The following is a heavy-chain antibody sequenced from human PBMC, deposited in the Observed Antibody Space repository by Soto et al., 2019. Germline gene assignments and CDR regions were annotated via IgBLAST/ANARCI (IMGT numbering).Heavy chain of an antibody. CDR3: ARGRSGYYYGNWFDP. CDR2: INHSGST. D-gene: IGHD3-22*01. CDR1: GGSFSGYY. V-gene: IGHV4-34*01. J-gene: IGHJ5*02. Sequence: SETLSLTCAVYGGSFSGYYWSWIRQPPGKGLEWIGEINHSGSTNYNPSLKSRVTISVDTSKNQFSLKLSSVTAADTAVYYCARGRSGYYYGNWFDPWGQGTLVTVSS.